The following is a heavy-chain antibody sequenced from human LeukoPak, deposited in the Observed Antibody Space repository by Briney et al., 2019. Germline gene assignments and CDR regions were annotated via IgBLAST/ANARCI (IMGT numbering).Heavy chain of an antibody. J-gene: IGHJ6*03. Sequence: KPSETLSLTCTVSGGSINSKNYYWGWIRQPPGKGLEWIGKIYHSGSTNYNPSLKSRVTISVDTSKNQFSLKLRSVTAADTAVYYCARDHNSESYYYYYYMDVWGKGTTVTVSS. D-gene: IGHD1-26*01. CDR2: IYHSGST. V-gene: IGHV4-61*01. CDR3: ARDHNSESYYYYYYMDV. CDR1: GGSINSKNYY.